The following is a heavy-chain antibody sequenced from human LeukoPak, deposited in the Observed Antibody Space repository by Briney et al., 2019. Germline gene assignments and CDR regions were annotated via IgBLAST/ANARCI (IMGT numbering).Heavy chain of an antibody. J-gene: IGHJ4*02. V-gene: IGHV1-18*01. D-gene: IGHD1-26*01. CDR1: GYTFTSYG. Sequence: GASVKVSCKASGYTFTSYGISWVRQAPGQGLEWMGWISAYNGNTNYAQKFRGRVTMTTDTSTSTGYMELRSLRSDDTAVYYCARDLKRTVGATTASDYWGQGTLVTVSS. CDR2: ISAYNGNT. CDR3: ARDLKRTVGATTASDY.